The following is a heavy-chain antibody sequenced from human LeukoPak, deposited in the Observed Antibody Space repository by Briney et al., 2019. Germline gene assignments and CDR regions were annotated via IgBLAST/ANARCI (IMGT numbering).Heavy chain of an antibody. CDR3: ARQKGYCYGGNCYRYWFFDL. CDR1: GGSISNTNW. CDR2: MYYSGST. D-gene: IGHD2-15*01. J-gene: IGHJ2*01. V-gene: IGHV4-39*01. Sequence: PSGTLSLTCDVSGGSISNTNWWSWIRQPPGKGLEWIGSMYYSGSTYYNPSLKSRVTISVDTSKKQFSLTLSSVTAADTAVYYCARQKGYCYGGNCYRYWFFDLWGRGTLVTVSS.